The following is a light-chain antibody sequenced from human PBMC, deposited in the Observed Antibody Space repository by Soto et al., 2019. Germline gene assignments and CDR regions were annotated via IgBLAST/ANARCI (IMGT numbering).Light chain of an antibody. Sequence: DIVMTQTPRSLSFTPLQPSSISCKSSQSLLHSDGKTYLYWYLQKPGQSPQLLIYDASSLESGVPSRFSGSASGTDFTLTISSLQPEDFATYHCQQTYSTPWTFGQGTKVDIK. J-gene: IGKJ1*01. V-gene: IGKV2-29*01. CDR2: DAS. CDR1: QSLLHSDGKTY. CDR3: QQTYSTPWT.